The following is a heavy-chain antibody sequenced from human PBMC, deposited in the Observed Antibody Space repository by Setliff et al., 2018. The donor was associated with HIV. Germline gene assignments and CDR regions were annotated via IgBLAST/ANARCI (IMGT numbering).Heavy chain of an antibody. D-gene: IGHD3-22*01. Sequence: ASVKVSCKASGYTFSDYYMHWVRQAPGQGLEWMGIFNPLGGNTTYALMLQGRVIMTRDTSTSTVYMYLSSLRFGDTAVYYCARDGEGGYYEHWGQGTLVTVSS. J-gene: IGHJ4*02. CDR3: ARDGEGGYYEH. CDR1: GYTFSDYY. CDR2: FNPLGGNT. V-gene: IGHV1-46*04.